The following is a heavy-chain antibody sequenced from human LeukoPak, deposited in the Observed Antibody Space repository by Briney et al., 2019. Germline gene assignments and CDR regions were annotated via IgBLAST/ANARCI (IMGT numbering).Heavy chain of an antibody. V-gene: IGHV4-38-2*01. J-gene: IGHJ4*02. CDR1: GCSISSGYY. D-gene: IGHD4-17*01. CDR3: ARKLYGDYRFDY. Sequence: PSETLSLTCAVSGCSISSGYYWGWIRQPPGKGLEWIGSIYRSGSTYYNPSLKSRVTISVDTSKNQFSLKLSSVSAAHTAVYYCARKLYGDYRFDYWGQGTLVTVSS. CDR2: IYRSGST.